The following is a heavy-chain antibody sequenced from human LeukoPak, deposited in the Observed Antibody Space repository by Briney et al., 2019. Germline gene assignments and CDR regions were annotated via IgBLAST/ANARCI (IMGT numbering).Heavy chain of an antibody. J-gene: IGHJ3*02. CDR2: ISYDGSNK. Sequence: GRSLRLSCAASGFTFSSYAMHWVRQAPGKGLEWVAVISYDGSNKYYADSVKGRFTISRDNSKNTLYLQMNSLRAEDTAVYYCAVGVGAPGGHAFDIWGQGTMVTVSS. CDR1: GFTFSSYA. V-gene: IGHV3-30-3*01. D-gene: IGHD1-26*01. CDR3: AVGVGAPGGHAFDI.